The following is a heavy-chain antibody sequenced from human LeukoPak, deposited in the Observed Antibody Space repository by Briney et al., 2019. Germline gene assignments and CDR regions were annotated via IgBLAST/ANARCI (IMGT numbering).Heavy chain of an antibody. J-gene: IGHJ3*02. CDR3: ARDNYRRYDYVWGSYRHDAFDI. CDR2: ISYDGSNK. Sequence: GGSLRLSCAASGFTFSSYAMHWVRQAPGKGLEWVAVISYDGSNKYYADSVKGRFTISRDNAKNSLYLQMNSLRAEDTAVYYCARDNYRRYDYVWGSYRHDAFDIWGQGTMVTVSS. D-gene: IGHD3-16*02. V-gene: IGHV3-30*04. CDR1: GFTFSSYA.